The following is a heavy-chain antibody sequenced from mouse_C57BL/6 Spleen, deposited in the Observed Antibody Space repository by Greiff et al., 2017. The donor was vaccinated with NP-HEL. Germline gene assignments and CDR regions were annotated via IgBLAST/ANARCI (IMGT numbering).Heavy chain of an antibody. D-gene: IGHD4-1*01. J-gene: IGHJ4*01. V-gene: IGHV5-4*01. CDR2: ISDGGSYT. CDR3: AREGALTGTSEYAMDY. CDR1: GFTFSSYA. Sequence: EVKLVESGGGLVKPGGSLKLSCAASGFTFSSYAMSWVRQTPEKRLEWVATISDGGSYTYYPDNVKGRFTISRDNAKNNLYLQMSHLKSEDTAMYYCAREGALTGTSEYAMDYWGQGTSVTVSS.